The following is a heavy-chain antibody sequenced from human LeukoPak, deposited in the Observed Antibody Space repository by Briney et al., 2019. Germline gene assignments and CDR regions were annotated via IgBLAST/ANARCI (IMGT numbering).Heavy chain of an antibody. CDR2: IKQDGSKK. J-gene: IGHJ4*02. CDR3: TRVGYIDEGIDY. D-gene: IGHD5-24*01. V-gene: IGHV3-7*04. Sequence: PGGSLRLSCVASVFSFSSYRMTWVRQAPGKGLEWVVNIKQDGSKKSYVDSVKGRFTISRDNAKNSLYLQMNSLRAEDTAIYYCTRVGYIDEGIDYWGQGTLVTVSS. CDR1: VFSFSSYR.